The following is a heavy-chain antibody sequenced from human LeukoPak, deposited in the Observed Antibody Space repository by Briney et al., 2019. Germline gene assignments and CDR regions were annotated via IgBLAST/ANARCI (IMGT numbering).Heavy chain of an antibody. D-gene: IGHD6-13*01. V-gene: IGHV4-4*07. Sequence: SETLPLTCTVSDSISGDYWSWIRQPAGKGLEWIGRIYPTVSNNTNPSLKSRVTMSADTSKNQFSLRLSSVTAADTAVYYCVRDRDSSSWSPYFDYWGQGILVTVSS. CDR3: VRDRDSSSWSPYFDY. J-gene: IGHJ4*02. CDR2: IYPTVSN. CDR1: DSISGDY.